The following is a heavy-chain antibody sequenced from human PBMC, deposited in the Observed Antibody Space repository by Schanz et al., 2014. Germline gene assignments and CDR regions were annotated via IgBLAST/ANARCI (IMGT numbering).Heavy chain of an antibody. J-gene: IGHJ4*02. Sequence: QVHLVQSGAEVKKPGSSVKVSCKASGGTFSSDTFSWVRQAPGQGLEWMGRIIPILGIANYAQKFQGRVTNTADKSTSTAYMDLSSLRPEDTAVYYCARDRLECGAECYSVEVFEIWGQGTLXIVSS. CDR2: IIPILGIA. CDR1: GGTFSSDT. D-gene: IGHD2-21*01. V-gene: IGHV1-69*08. CDR3: ARDRLECGAECYSVEVFEI.